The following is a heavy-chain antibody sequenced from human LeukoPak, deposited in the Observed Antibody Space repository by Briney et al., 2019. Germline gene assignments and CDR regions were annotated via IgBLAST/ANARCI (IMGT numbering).Heavy chain of an antibody. CDR3: AKAGRSGWYPGWPFDI. D-gene: IGHD6-19*01. CDR1: GFTFLTYA. Sequence: GGSLRLSCAASGFTFLTYAMSWVRPAPGEGLQWVSVIRDSGASTYYADSVKGRFTISRDNSKNTLYLQMNSLRAEDTAVYYCAKAGRSGWYPGWPFDIWGQGTMVTVSS. V-gene: IGHV3-23*01. CDR2: IRDSGAST. J-gene: IGHJ3*02.